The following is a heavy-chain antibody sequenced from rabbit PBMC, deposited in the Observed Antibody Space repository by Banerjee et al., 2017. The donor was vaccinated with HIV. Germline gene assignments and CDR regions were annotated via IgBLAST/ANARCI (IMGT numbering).Heavy chain of an antibody. CDR2: INTNSGNA. J-gene: IGHJ4*01. CDR1: GFSFSNKYV. D-gene: IGHD3-1*01. Sequence: QEQLVASGGGLVKPEGSLTLTCTASGFSFSNKYVMCWVRQAPGKGLEWIACINTNSGNAVYASWAKGRFTISKTSSTTVTLQMTSLTAADTATYFCARGISWGYFRLWGPGTLVTVS. CDR3: ARGISWGYFRL. V-gene: IGHV1S45*01.